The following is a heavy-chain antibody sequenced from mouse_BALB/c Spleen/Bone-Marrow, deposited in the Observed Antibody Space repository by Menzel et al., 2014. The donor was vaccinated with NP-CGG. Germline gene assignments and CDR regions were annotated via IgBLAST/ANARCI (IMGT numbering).Heavy chain of an antibody. Sequence: EVKLEESGGGLVQPGGSMKLSCVASGFTFSNYWMNWVRQSPEKGLEWVAEIRLKSNNYATHYAESVKGRFTISRDDSKSSVYLQMNNLRAEDTGIYYCTCDCYYFDYWGQGTTLTVSS. V-gene: IGHV6-6*02. J-gene: IGHJ2*01. CDR2: IRLKSNNYAT. CDR1: GFTFSNYW. CDR3: TCDCYYFDY.